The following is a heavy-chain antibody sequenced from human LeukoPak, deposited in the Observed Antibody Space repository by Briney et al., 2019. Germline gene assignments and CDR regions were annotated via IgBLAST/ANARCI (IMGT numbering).Heavy chain of an antibody. CDR3: ASHPRSIAVADYNWFDP. Sequence: ASVKVSCKASGYTFTGYYMHWVRQAPGQGLEWMGWINPNSGGTNYAQKFQGRVTMTRNTSISTAYMELSSLRSEDTAVYYCASHPRSIAVADYNWFDPWGQGTLVTVSS. CDR2: INPNSGGT. J-gene: IGHJ5*02. D-gene: IGHD6-19*01. CDR1: GYTFTGYY. V-gene: IGHV1-2*02.